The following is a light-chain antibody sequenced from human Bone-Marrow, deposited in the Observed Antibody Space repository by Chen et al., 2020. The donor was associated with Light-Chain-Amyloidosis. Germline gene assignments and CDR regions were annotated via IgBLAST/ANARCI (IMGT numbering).Light chain of an antibody. CDR1: SSYVGGDNH. Sequence: SALTQPASVSGSPGPSITISSTRTSSYVGGDNHVSWYQQHPAKAPKLMIYEVTNRPSWVPDRFSGSKSDNTASLTISGLQTEDEADYFCSSYTITNTLVFGSGTRVTVL. CDR2: EVT. J-gene: IGLJ1*01. CDR3: SSYTITNTLV. V-gene: IGLV2-14*01.